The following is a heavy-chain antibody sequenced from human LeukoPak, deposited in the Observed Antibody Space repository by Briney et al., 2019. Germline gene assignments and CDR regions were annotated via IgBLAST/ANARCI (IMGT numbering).Heavy chain of an antibody. J-gene: IGHJ4*02. CDR1: GYTFTGYY. V-gene: IGHV1-2*02. D-gene: IGHD3-10*01. CDR3: AREYGSGSYLVDY. Sequence: ASVKVSCKASGYTFTGYYMHWVRQAPGQGLEWMGWINPNSGGTNCAQKFQGRVTMTRDTSISTAYMELSRLRSDDTAVYYCAREYGSGSYLVDYWGQGTLVTVSS. CDR2: INPNSGGT.